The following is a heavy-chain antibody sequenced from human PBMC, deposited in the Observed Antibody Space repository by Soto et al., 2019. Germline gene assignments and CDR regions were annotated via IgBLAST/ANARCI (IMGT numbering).Heavy chain of an antibody. CDR1: GGSISSYY. V-gene: IGHV4-59*01. CDR3: TRGSPYGGNPWDY. D-gene: IGHD4-17*01. CDR2: IYSSGTT. J-gene: IGHJ4*02. Sequence: WETLSLTCTVSGGSISSYYWSWIRQPPGKGLEWIGYIYSSGTTNYNPSLKSRVTISVDTSKNQFSLKLSSVSAADTAVYYCTRGSPYGGNPWDYWGQGTLVTVSS.